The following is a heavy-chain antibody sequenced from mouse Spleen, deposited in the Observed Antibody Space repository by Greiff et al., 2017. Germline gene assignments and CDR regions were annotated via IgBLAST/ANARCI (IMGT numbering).Heavy chain of an antibody. D-gene: IGHD2-2*01. J-gene: IGHJ4*01. CDR3: ARSPYGYDGYYAMDY. V-gene: IGHV1-76*01. CDR2: IYPGSGNT. Sequence: QVQLQQSGAELVRPGASVKLSCKASGYTFTDYYINWVKQRPGQGLEWIARIYPGSGNTYYNEKFKGKATLTAEKSSSTAYMQLSSLTSEDSAVYFCARSPYGYDGYYAMDYWGQGTSVTVSS. CDR1: GYTFTDYY.